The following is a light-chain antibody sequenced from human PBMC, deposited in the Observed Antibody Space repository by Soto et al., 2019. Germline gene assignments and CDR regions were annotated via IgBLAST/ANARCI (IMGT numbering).Light chain of an antibody. CDR2: GAS. V-gene: IGKV1-5*01. Sequence: DIQRSQSPSPLSASVGGRVTISCRATQSISTSLAWYQQNPGKAPNPLISGASNLETAVPSRSSGSGSGKAFPSTITSLQPDVFASYSCHQYNSYPSPFGQGTKVE. J-gene: IGKJ1*01. CDR1: QSISTS. CDR3: HQYNSYPSP.